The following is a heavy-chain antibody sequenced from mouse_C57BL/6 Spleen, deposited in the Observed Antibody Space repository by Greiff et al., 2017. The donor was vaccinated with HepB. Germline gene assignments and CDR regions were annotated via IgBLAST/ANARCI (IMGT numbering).Heavy chain of an antibody. V-gene: IGHV1-50*01. CDR1: GYTFTSYW. CDR3: ARKGTAQATPFAY. Sequence: QVQLQQPGTELVKPGASVKLSCKASGYTFTSYWMQWVKQRPGQGLEWIGEIDPSDSYTNYNQKFKGKATLTVDTSSSTAYMQLSSLTSEDSAVYYCARKGTAQATPFAYWGQGTLVTVSA. J-gene: IGHJ3*01. CDR2: IDPSDSYT. D-gene: IGHD3-2*02.